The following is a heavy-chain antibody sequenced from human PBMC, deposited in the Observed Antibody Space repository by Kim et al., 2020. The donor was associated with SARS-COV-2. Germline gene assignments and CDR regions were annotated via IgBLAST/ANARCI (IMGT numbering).Heavy chain of an antibody. CDR2: ISYDGSNK. D-gene: IGHD6-19*01. J-gene: IGHJ3*02. Sequence: GGSLRLSCAASGFTFSSYGMHWVRQAPGKGLEWVAVISYDGSNKYYADSVKGRFTISRDNSKNTLYLQMNSLRAEDTAVYYCAKDTEAVAWKGTGNPNDAFDIWGQGTMVTVSS. CDR1: GFTFSSYG. CDR3: AKDTEAVAWKGTGNPNDAFDI. V-gene: IGHV3-30*18.